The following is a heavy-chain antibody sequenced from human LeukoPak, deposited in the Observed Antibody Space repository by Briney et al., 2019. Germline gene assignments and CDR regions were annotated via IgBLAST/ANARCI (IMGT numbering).Heavy chain of an antibody. CDR2: IYYSGST. J-gene: IGHJ4*02. CDR3: ATACQTGNSGRGFFDY. CDR1: GGSISSYY. V-gene: IGHV4-59*01. D-gene: IGHD4-23*01. Sequence: SETLSLTCTVSGGSISSYYWSWIRQPPGKGLEWIGYIYYSGSTNYNPSLKSRVTISVDTSKNQFSLKLSSVTAADTAVYYCATACQTGNSGRGFFDYWGQGTLVTVSS.